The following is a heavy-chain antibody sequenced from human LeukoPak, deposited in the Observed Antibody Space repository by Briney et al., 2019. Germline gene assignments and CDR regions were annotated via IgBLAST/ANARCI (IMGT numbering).Heavy chain of an antibody. CDR1: GLTVSSNY. V-gene: IGHV3-53*01. Sequence: GGSLRLSCAASGLTVSSNYMSWVRQAPGKGLEWVSVIYSGGSTYYADSVKGRFTISRDNSKNTLYLQMNSLRAEDTAVYYCARETYYYDSSGYYDYWGQGTLVTVSS. D-gene: IGHD3-22*01. CDR2: IYSGGST. J-gene: IGHJ4*02. CDR3: ARETYYYDSSGYYDY.